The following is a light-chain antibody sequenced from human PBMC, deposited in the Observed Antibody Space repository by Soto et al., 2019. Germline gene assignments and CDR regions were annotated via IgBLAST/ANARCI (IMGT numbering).Light chain of an antibody. CDR1: QSISTW. J-gene: IGKJ1*01. CDR3: QQYNSYAWT. CDR2: KAS. V-gene: IGKV1-5*03. Sequence: DIQMTQSPSTLSASIEDRVTITCRASQSISTWLAWYQQKPGKAPKLLIYKASSLQTGVPSRFSGSGSGTEFTLTISSLQADDFATYYCQQYNSYAWTFGQGTKVEIK.